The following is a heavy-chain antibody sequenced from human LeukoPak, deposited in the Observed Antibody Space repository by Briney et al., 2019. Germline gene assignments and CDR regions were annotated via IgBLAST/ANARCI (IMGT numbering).Heavy chain of an antibody. CDR1: GGSFSGYY. CDR3: ARGGYCSGGSCHEYYFDY. D-gene: IGHD2-15*01. V-gene: IGHV4-34*01. CDR2: INHSGST. Sequence: SETLSLTCAVYGGSFSGYYWSWIRQPPGKGLEWIGEINHSGSTNYNPSLKSRVTISVDTSKNQFSLKLSSVTAADTAVYYCARGGYCSGGSCHEYYFDYWGQGTLVTVSS. J-gene: IGHJ4*02.